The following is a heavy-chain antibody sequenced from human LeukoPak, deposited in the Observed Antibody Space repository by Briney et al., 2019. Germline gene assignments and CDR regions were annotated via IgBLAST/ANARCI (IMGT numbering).Heavy chain of an antibody. CDR3: ASLNPFSGRRNAFDI. Sequence: SETLSLTCAVHGGSFSGYYWSWLRQPPGQGLEWLGEVNHSGTARYNPSLESRVTISVDTSKSQSSLNVYFVTAADTAVYYCASLNPFSGRRNAFDIRGQGAIVTVSS. J-gene: IGHJ3*02. V-gene: IGHV4-34*01. CDR1: GGSFSGYY. CDR2: VNHSGTA. D-gene: IGHD1-26*01.